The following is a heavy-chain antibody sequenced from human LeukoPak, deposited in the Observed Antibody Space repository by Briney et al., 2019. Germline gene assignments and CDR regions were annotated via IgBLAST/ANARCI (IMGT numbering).Heavy chain of an antibody. CDR3: ARVRADYASYYGMDV. CDR1: GGSISSYY. CDR2: IYYSGST. D-gene: IGHD3-10*01. Sequence: SETLSLTCTVSGGSISSYYWSWIRQPPGKGLEWIGYIYYSGSTNYNPSLKSRVTISVDTSKNQFSLRLSSVTAADTAVYYCARVRADYASYYGMDVWGQGTTVTVSS. V-gene: IGHV4-59*08. J-gene: IGHJ6*02.